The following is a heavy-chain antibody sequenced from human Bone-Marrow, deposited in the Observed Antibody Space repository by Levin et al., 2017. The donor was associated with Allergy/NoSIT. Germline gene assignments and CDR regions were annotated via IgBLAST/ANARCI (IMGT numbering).Heavy chain of an antibody. CDR2: ISYDGSNK. CDR3: AKDFKNCSNGVCKDHHGMDV. D-gene: IGHD2-8*01. J-gene: IGHJ6*02. CDR1: GFTFSSYG. Sequence: GGSLRLSCAASGFTFSSYGMHWVRQAPGKGLEWVAVISYDGSNKYYADSVKGRFTISRDNSKNTLYLQMNSLRAEDTAVYYCAKDFKNCSNGVCKDHHGMDVWGQGTTVTVSS. V-gene: IGHV3-30*18.